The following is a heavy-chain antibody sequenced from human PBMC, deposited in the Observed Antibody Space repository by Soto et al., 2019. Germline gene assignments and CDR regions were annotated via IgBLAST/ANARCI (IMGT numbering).Heavy chain of an antibody. D-gene: IGHD5-12*01. CDR1: GGSISSGDYY. J-gene: IGHJ4*02. CDR2: IYYSGST. V-gene: IGHV4-30-4*01. CDR3: AGTGYDKLSPAISPLDY. Sequence: PSETLSLTCTVSGGSISSGDYYWSWIRQPPGKGLEWIGYIYYSGSTYYNPSLKSRVTISVDTSKNQFSLKLSSVTAADTAVYYCAGTGYDKLSPAISPLDYWGQGTLVTAPQ.